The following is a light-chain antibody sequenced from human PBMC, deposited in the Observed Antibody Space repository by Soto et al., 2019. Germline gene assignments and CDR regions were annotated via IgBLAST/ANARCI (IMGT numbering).Light chain of an antibody. V-gene: IGKV1-5*03. CDR3: QQYQCYPVT. J-gene: IGKJ4*01. CDR1: QSISSW. CDR2: KAS. Sequence: DIQMTQSPSTLSASVGDRVTITCRASQSISSWLAWYQQKPGKAPNFLIYKASSLESGVPSRFSGSGSGTEFTLTISSLQPDDFATCYCQQYQCYPVTFCGGTKVDIK.